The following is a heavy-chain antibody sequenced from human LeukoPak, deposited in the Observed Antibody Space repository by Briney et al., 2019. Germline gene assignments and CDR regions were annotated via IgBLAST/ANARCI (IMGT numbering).Heavy chain of an antibody. J-gene: IGHJ4*02. CDR3: AKGFSPYSSSWYFDY. CDR1: GFTFDDYA. Sequence: GGSLRLSCAASGFTFDDYAMHWVRQAPGKGLEWVSGISWNSGSIGYADSVKGRFTISRDNAKNSLYLQMNSLRAEDMALYYCAKGFSPYSSSWYFDYWGQGTLVTVSS. D-gene: IGHD6-13*01. CDR2: ISWNSGSI. V-gene: IGHV3-9*03.